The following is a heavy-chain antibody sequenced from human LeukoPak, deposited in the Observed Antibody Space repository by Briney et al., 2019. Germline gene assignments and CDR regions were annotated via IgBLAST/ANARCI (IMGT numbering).Heavy chain of an antibody. CDR2: IYWDDDK. CDR3: AHINDILTGYPIFDY. Sequence: SGPTLVKPTQTLTLTCTFSGFSLSTSGVGVGWIRQPPGKALEWLALIYWDDDKRYSSSLKSRLTITKDTSKNQVVLTMTNMDPVDTATYYCAHINDILTGYPIFDYWGQGTLVTVSS. CDR1: GFSLSTSGVG. D-gene: IGHD3-9*01. V-gene: IGHV2-5*02. J-gene: IGHJ4*02.